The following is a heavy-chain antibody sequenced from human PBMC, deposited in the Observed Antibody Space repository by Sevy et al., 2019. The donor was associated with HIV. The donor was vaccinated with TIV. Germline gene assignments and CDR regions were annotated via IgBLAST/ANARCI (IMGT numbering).Heavy chain of an antibody. CDR3: ARDPGEDYYYGMDV. Sequence: GGSLRLSCAASGFTFSSYGMHWVHQAPGKGLEWVAVMWYDGSNKYYADSVKGRFTISRDNSKNTLYLQMNSLRAEDTAVYYCARDPGEDYYYGMDVWGQGTTVTVSS. V-gene: IGHV3-33*01. CDR2: MWYDGSNK. D-gene: IGHD3-16*01. CDR1: GFTFSSYG. J-gene: IGHJ6*02.